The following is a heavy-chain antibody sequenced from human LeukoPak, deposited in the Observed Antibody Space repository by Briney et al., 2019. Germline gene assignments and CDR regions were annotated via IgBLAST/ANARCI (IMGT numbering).Heavy chain of an antibody. CDR3: ASSGRRNAYYFDY. Sequence: PSETLSLTCTVSGGSISSSSYYWGWIRQPPGKGLEWIGSIYYSGSTYYNPSLKSRVTISVDTSKNQFSLKLSSVTAADTAVYYCASSGRRNAYYFDYWGQGTLVTVSS. CDR1: GGSISSSSYY. D-gene: IGHD3-10*01. V-gene: IGHV4-39*01. CDR2: IYYSGST. J-gene: IGHJ4*02.